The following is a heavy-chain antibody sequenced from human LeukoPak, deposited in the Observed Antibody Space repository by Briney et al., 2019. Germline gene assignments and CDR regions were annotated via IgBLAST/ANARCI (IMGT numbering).Heavy chain of an antibody. D-gene: IGHD3-10*01. CDR3: ARDLGGLVSGSYYGNWFDP. V-gene: IGHV1-2*02. Sequence: ASVKVSCKASGYTFTGYYMHWVRQAPGQGLEWMGWINPNSGGTNYAQKFQCRVTMTRDTSISTAYMELSRLRSDDTAVYYCARDLGGLVSGSYYGNWFDPWGQRTLVTVSS. CDR1: GYTFTGYY. CDR2: INPNSGGT. J-gene: IGHJ5*02.